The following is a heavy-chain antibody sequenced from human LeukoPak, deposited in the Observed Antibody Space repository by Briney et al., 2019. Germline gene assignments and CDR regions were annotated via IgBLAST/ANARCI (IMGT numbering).Heavy chain of an antibody. V-gene: IGHV3-7*01. CDR3: ARGGMGTTTSVDY. D-gene: IGHD1-14*01. Sequence: QPARSLCPSCPPSAFTFSSYWMGWVRQAPGKGQEWVANIKQDGSEKTYVDSVKSRFTITRDNAKNSLSLQMSSLRADDTAIYYCARGGMGTTTSVDYWGQGILVTVSS. CDR1: AFTFSSYW. J-gene: IGHJ4*02. CDR2: IKQDGSEK.